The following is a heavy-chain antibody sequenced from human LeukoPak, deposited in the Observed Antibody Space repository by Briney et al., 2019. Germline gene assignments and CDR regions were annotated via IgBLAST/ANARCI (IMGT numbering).Heavy chain of an antibody. CDR3: AREVGDGQQLVLDY. D-gene: IGHD6-13*01. CDR2: INHSGST. Sequence: SETLSLTCAVYGGSFSGYYWSWIRQPPGKGLEWIGEINHSGSTNYNPSLKSRVTISVDTSKNQFSLKLSSVTAADTAVYYCAREVGDGQQLVLDYWGQGTLVTVSS. CDR1: GGSFSGYY. J-gene: IGHJ4*02. V-gene: IGHV4-34*01.